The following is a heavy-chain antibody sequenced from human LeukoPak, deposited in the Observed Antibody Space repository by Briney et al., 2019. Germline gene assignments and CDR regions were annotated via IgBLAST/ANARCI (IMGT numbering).Heavy chain of an antibody. CDR2: IYTSGST. J-gene: IGHJ3*02. V-gene: IGHV4-4*09. Sequence: PSETLSLTCTVSGGSISSYYWSWIWHPPRKGLEWIGYIYTSGSTNYNPPLKSRVTISVDTSKNQFSRKLSSVPAADTAVYYCARRYRLHNGNYAYAFDIWGQGTMVTVSS. CDR1: GGSISSYY. CDR3: ARRYRLHNGNYAYAFDI. D-gene: IGHD1-7*01.